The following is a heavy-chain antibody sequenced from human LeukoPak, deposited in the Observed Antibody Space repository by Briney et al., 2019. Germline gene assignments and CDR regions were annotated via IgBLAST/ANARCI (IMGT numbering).Heavy chain of an antibody. CDR1: GGSISSSKYY. Sequence: KASETLSLTCTVSGGSISSSKYYWGWLRQPPGKGLEWIESIHYSGSTDYNPSLKSRVTISVDTSKNQFSLNLSSVTAADTAVYSCARDGGTGYFDYWGQGTLVTVSS. D-gene: IGHD3-16*01. V-gene: IGHV4-39*02. CDR2: IHYSGST. J-gene: IGHJ4*02. CDR3: ARDGGTGYFDY.